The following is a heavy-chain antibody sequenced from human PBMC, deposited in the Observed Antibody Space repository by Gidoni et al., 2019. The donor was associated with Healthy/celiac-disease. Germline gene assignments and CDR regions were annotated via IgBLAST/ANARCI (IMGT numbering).Heavy chain of an antibody. D-gene: IGHD2-15*01. CDR2: ISGSGGST. Sequence: EVQLLESGGGLVQPGGSLRLSCAASGFTFSSYAMSWVRQAPGKGLEWVSAISGSGGSTYYADSVKGRFTISRDNSKNTLYLQMNSLRAEDTAVYYCAKASDSGGWFSYYFDYWGQGTLVTVSS. J-gene: IGHJ4*02. CDR3: AKASDSGGWFSYYFDY. V-gene: IGHV3-23*01. CDR1: GFTFSSYA.